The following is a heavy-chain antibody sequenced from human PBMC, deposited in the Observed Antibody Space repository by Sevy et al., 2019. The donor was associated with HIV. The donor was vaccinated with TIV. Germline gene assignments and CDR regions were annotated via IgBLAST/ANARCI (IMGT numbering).Heavy chain of an antibody. J-gene: IGHJ3*02. CDR2: ISAYNGNK. D-gene: IGHD3-22*01. Sequence: ASVKVSCKASGYTFTSYGISWVRQAPGQGLEWMGWISAYNGNKNYPQKLQGRVTMTTDTSTSTAYMELRSLRSDDTAVYYCASQNSTYYYDSSGDPLDIWGQGTMVTVSS. CDR3: ASQNSTYYYDSSGDPLDI. CDR1: GYTFTSYG. V-gene: IGHV1-18*01.